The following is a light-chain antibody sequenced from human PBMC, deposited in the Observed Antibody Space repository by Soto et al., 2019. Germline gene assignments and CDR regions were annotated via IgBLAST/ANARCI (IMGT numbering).Light chain of an antibody. J-gene: IGKJ4*01. V-gene: IGKV1-33*01. CDR3: KQYDNLPLT. Sequence: DIQMPKSPSTLSASVGDSVTITCQASQDISNYLNWYQQKPGKAPKLLIYDASNLKTGVPSRFSGSGSGTDFTFTISSLQPEDIATYYCKQYDNLPLTVGGGNKVDIK. CDR1: QDISNY. CDR2: DAS.